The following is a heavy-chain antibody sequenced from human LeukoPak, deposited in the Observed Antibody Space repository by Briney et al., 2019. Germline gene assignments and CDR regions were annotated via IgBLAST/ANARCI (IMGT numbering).Heavy chain of an antibody. CDR2: IRQDGGEK. CDR1: GFTFSSYW. Sequence: PGRSLRLSCAPSGFTFSSYWMTWVRQAPGKGLEWVANIRQDGGEKKYVDSVKGRFTISRDNAKNSLYLQMNSLRAEDSAVYYCARTTSTTCYEKWGQGTLVTVSS. V-gene: IGHV3-7*01. D-gene: IGHD2-2*01. J-gene: IGHJ4*02. CDR3: ARTTSTTCYEK.